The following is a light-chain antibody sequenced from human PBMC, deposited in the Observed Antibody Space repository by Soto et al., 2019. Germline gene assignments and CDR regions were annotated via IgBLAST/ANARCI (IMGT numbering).Light chain of an antibody. CDR2: GAS. CDR1: QSVYSN. J-gene: IGKJ4*01. Sequence: EIVMTQSPATLTVSPGGRATLSCRASQSVYSNLAWYQQKPGQAPRLLIYGASTRATGIPARFSGSGAGTDLTLTISSLQSEDSAVYYCQPYNNWPPVTFGGGTRVEIK. V-gene: IGKV3-15*01. CDR3: QPYNNWPPVT.